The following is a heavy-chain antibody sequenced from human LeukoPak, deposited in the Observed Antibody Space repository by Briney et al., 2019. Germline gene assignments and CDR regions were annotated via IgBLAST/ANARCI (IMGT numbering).Heavy chain of an antibody. Sequence: GGSLRLSCAASGFTFSSYAMSWVRQAPGKGLEWVSAISGSGGSTYYADSVKGRFTISRDNSKNTLYLQTNSLRAEDTAVYYCAKEAFVVVVAASESDWFDPWGQGTLVTVSS. J-gene: IGHJ5*02. CDR3: AKEAFVVVVAASESDWFDP. CDR1: GFTFSSYA. CDR2: ISGSGGST. V-gene: IGHV3-23*01. D-gene: IGHD2-15*01.